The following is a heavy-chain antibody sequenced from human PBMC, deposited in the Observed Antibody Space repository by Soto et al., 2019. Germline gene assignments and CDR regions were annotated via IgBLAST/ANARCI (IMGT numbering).Heavy chain of an antibody. D-gene: IGHD3-3*01. CDR1: GFTFSSYG. V-gene: IGHV3-33*01. CDR2: IWYDGSNK. CDR3: ARDHPTHDYDFFDFWGTGDAFDI. J-gene: IGHJ3*02. Sequence: QVQLVESGGGVVQPGRSLRLSCAASGFTFSSYGMHWVRQAPGKGLEWVAVIWYDGSNKYYADSVKGRFTISRDNSKNTLYLQMNSLRAEDTAVYYCARDHPTHDYDFFDFWGTGDAFDIWGQGTMVTVSS.